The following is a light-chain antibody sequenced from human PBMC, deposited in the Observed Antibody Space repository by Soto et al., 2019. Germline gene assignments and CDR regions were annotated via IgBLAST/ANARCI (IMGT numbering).Light chain of an antibody. J-gene: IGKJ1*01. V-gene: IGKV3-20*01. Sequence: ENVLTQSPGTLSLSPGERATLSCRASQTVRSNYLAWYQQKPGQTPRLLIYEASSRFTGIPDRFTGSGSGTDFTLTINRLEPEDFAIYFCQQYGSLPRTFGQGSQVEVK. CDR1: QTVRSNY. CDR2: EAS. CDR3: QQYGSLPRT.